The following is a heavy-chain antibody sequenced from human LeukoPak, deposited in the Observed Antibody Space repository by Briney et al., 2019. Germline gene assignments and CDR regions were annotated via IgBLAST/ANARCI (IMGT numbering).Heavy chain of an antibody. J-gene: IGHJ5*02. V-gene: IGHV4-39*07. CDR2: IFYSGST. D-gene: IGHD2-2*01. CDR3: ARGAKIVVVPAAPVLYNWFDP. Sequence: SETLSLTCTLFGGSISSSSYYWGWIRHPPGKGLEWIGSIFYSGSTYYNPSLKSRVTISVDTSKNQFSLKLSSVTAADTAVYYCARGAKIVVVPAAPVLYNWFDPWGQGTLVTVSS. CDR1: GGSISSSSYY.